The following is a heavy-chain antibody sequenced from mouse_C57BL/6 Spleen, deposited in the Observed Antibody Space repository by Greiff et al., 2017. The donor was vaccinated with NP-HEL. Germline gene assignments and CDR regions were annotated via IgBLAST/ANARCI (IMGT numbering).Heavy chain of an antibody. D-gene: IGHD2-5*01. CDR2: ISYDGSN. V-gene: IGHV3-6*01. CDR1: GYSITSGYY. J-gene: IGHJ3*01. Sequence: EVKLQESGPGLVKPSQSLSLTCSVTGYSITSGYYWNWIRQFPGNKLEWMGYISYDGSNNYNPSLKNRISITRDTSKNQFFLKLNSVTTEDTATYYCARSYYSNYGFAYWGQGTLVTVSA. CDR3: ARSYYSNYGFAY.